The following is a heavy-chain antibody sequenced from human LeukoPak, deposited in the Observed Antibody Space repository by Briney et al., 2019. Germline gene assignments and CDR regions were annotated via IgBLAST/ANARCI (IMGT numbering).Heavy chain of an antibody. V-gene: IGHV1-2*02. Sequence: ASVNVSCKASGYTFTGYYMHWVRQAPGQGLEWMGWINPTSGDTNYVQNFQGRVIMTRDTSISTAYMELSRVRSDDTAVYYCARGDGDGPARRAFDIWGQGTMVTVSS. CDR2: INPTSGDT. J-gene: IGHJ3*02. D-gene: IGHD7-27*01. CDR3: ARGDGDGPARRAFDI. CDR1: GYTFTGYY.